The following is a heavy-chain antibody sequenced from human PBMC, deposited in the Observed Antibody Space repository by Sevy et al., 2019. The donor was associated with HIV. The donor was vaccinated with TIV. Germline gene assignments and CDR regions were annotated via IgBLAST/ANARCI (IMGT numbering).Heavy chain of an antibody. Sequence: GGSLRLSCAASGFTFSSYAMSWVRQAPGKGLEWVSAVSGSGGSTYYADSVKGRFTISRDNSKNTLYLQMNSLRAEDTAIYYCAKSSSSVLRFGDPGFDYWGQGTLVTVSS. CDR3: AKSSSSVLRFGDPGFDY. CDR2: VSGSGGST. V-gene: IGHV3-23*01. J-gene: IGHJ4*02. CDR1: GFTFSSYA. D-gene: IGHD3-10*01.